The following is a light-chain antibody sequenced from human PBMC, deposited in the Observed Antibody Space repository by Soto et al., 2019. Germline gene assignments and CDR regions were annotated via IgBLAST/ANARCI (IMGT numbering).Light chain of an antibody. CDR3: GTWDSSLSAAV. CDR2: DNN. CDR1: SSNIGNNY. Sequence: QSVLTQPPSVSAAPGQTVTISCSGSSSNIGNNYVSWYQQLPGTAPKLLIYDNNKRPSGIPDRFSGSKSGTSATLGITGLQTGDEADYYCGTWDSSLSAAVFGTGTKVNVL. V-gene: IGLV1-51*01. J-gene: IGLJ1*01.